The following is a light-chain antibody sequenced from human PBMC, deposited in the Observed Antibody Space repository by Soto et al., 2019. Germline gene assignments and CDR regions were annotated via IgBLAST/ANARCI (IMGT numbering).Light chain of an antibody. V-gene: IGKV1-5*03. CDR3: QQYNTYPYT. CDR1: QSISSW. J-gene: IGKJ2*01. CDR2: KAS. Sequence: DIQMTQSPSTLSASVGDRVTITCRASQSISSWLAWYQQTPGKAPKLLIYKASSLESWVPSRFSGSGSGTEFTLTISSLQPDDFATYYCQQYNTYPYTFGQGTMLEIK.